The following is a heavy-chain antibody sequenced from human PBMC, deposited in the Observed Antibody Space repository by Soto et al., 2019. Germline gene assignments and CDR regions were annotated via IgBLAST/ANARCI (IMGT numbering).Heavy chain of an antibody. CDR3: ARGGIRDDAFDI. V-gene: IGHV3-74*01. CDR2: INSDGSST. D-gene: IGHD2-21*01. J-gene: IGHJ3*02. CDR1: GFTFSSYW. Sequence: GGSLRLSCAASGFTFSSYWMHWVRQAPGKGLVWVSRINSDGSSTSYADSVKGRFTISRDNAKNTLYLQMNSLRAEDTAVYYCARGGIRDDAFDIWGQGTMVTVSS.